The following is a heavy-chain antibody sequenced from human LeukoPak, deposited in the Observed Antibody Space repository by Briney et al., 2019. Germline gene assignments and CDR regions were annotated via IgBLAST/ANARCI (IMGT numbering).Heavy chain of an antibody. V-gene: IGHV3-7*01. D-gene: IGHD3-10*01. J-gene: IGHJ4*02. CDR2: IKQDGSEK. Sequence: QPGGSLRLSCAASGFTFNNYWMGWVRQAPGKGLEWVANIKQDGSEKYYVDSVTGRFTISRDNAKNSLYLQMNSLRAEDTAVYYCARELPTGTDYFDYWGQGTLVTVSS. CDR1: GFTFNNYW. CDR3: ARELPTGTDYFDY.